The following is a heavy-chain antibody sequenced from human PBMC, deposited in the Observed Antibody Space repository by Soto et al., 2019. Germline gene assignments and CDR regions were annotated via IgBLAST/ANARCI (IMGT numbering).Heavy chain of an antibody. D-gene: IGHD3-22*01. V-gene: IGHV4-59*08. CDR2: IYYSGST. Sequence: SETLSLTCTVSGGSISSYYWSWIRQPPGKGLEWIGYIYYSGSTNYNPSLKSRVTISVDTSKNQFSLKLSSVTAADTAVYYCARSGGIVVVKPFDYWGRGTLVTVSS. CDR3: ARSGGIVVVKPFDY. J-gene: IGHJ4*01. CDR1: GGSISSYY.